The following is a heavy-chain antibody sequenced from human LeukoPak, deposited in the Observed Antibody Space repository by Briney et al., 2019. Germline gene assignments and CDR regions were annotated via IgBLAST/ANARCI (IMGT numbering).Heavy chain of an antibody. CDR3: AELGITMIGGV. D-gene: IGHD3-10*02. CDR2: ISSSGSTI. J-gene: IGHJ6*04. CDR1: GFTFSSYS. Sequence: GGSLRLSCAASGFTFSSYSMNWVRQAPGKGLEWVSYISSSGSTIYYADSVKGRFTISRDNAKNTLYLQMNSLRAEDTAVYYCAELGITMIGGVWGKGTTVTISS. V-gene: IGHV3-48*04.